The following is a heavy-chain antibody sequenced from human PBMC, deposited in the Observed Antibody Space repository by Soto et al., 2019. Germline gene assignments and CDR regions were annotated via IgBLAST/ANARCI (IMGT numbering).Heavy chain of an antibody. CDR3: CGKHIQGGMDD. CDR2: IYYSGST. Sequence: PSETLSLTCTVSGGSISSGDYYWRWIRQPPGKGLEWIGYIYYSGSTYYNPSLKSRVTISVDTSKHQFSLKLTSVTAADTAVYYCCGKHIQGGMDDWGQGTLVTVSS. CDR1: GGSISSGDYY. J-gene: IGHJ6*02. D-gene: IGHD2-21*01. V-gene: IGHV4-30-4*01.